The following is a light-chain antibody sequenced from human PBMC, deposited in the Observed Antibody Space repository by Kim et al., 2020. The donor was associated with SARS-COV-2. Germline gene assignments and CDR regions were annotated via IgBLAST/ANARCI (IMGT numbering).Light chain of an antibody. Sequence: QSALTQPASVSGPPGQSITISCTGTSSDVGGYNYVSWYQHHPGKVPKLMIFDVSERPSGVSDRFSGSKSGNTASLTISGLQAEDEADYYCSSYTGSNTVAFGGGTQLTVL. V-gene: IGLV2-14*03. J-gene: IGLJ2*01. CDR1: SSDVGGYNY. CDR3: SSYTGSNTVA. CDR2: DVS.